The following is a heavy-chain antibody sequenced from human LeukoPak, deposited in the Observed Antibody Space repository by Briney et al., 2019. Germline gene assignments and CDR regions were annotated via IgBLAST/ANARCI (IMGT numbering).Heavy chain of an antibody. CDR1: GGSISSGGYY. V-gene: IGHV4-31*03. CDR2: IYYSGST. D-gene: IGHD2-2*01. Sequence: PSETLSLTCTVSGGSISSGGYYWSWIRQHPGKGLEWIVYIYYSGSTYYNPSLKSRVTISVDTSKNQFSLKLSSVTAADTAVYYCARERAHCSSTSCPRNYFDYWGQGTLVTVSS. J-gene: IGHJ4*02. CDR3: ARERAHCSSTSCPRNYFDY.